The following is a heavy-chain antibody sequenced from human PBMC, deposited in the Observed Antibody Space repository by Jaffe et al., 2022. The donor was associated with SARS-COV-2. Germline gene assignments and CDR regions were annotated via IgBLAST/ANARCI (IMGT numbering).Heavy chain of an antibody. CDR3: TGASITTIMDAFDI. CDR1: GFTFSNAW. CDR2: IKSKTDGGTT. Sequence: EVQLVESGGGLVKPGGSLRLSCAASGFTFSNAWMSWVRQAPGKGLEWVGRIKSKTDGGTTDYAAPVKGRFTISRDDSKNTLYLQMNSLKTEDTAVYYCTGASITTIMDAFDIWGQGTMVTVSS. D-gene: IGHD3-3*01. J-gene: IGHJ3*02. V-gene: IGHV3-15*01.